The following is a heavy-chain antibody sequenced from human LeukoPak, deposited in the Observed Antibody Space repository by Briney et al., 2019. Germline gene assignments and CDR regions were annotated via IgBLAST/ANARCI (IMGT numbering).Heavy chain of an antibody. D-gene: IGHD2-15*01. Sequence: GGSLRLSCAASGFTFSHFWMSWVRQAPGKGLEWVAYIKRTGSETYYVDSVKGRFTITRDNTRNSLFLQMYSLRAEDTAVYFCAREDGYCSGGNCYSYFDSWGQGTLVTVSS. J-gene: IGHJ4*02. CDR3: AREDGYCSGGNCYSYFDS. V-gene: IGHV3-7*01. CDR1: GFTFSHFW. CDR2: IKRTGSET.